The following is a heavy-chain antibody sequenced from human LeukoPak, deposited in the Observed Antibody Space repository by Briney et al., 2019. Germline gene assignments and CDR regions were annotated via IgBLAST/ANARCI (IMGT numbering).Heavy chain of an antibody. Sequence: PGGSLRLSCAASGFTFSSYSMNWVRQAPGKGLEWVSFISSSSNAIYYADSVKGRFTISRDNAKNSLYLQVSSLRAEDTAVYYCARAMVRGVMVYYYMDVWGKGTTVTVSS. V-gene: IGHV3-21*01. CDR1: GFTFSSYS. CDR3: ARAMVRGVMVYYYMDV. CDR2: ISSSSNAI. D-gene: IGHD3-10*01. J-gene: IGHJ6*03.